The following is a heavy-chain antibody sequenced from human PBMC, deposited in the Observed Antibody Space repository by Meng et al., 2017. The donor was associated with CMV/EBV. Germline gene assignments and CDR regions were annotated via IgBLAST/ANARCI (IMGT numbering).Heavy chain of an antibody. CDR1: GYTFTGYY. J-gene: IGHJ5*02. CDR2: INPNSGGT. CDR3: ARDRSITMVRGVMGWFDP. V-gene: IGHV1-2*02. D-gene: IGHD3-10*01. Sequence: QVQLVQSGAEVKKPGASVKVSGKASGYTFTGYYMHWVRQAPGQGLEWMGWINPNSGGTNYAQKFQGRVTMTRDTSISTAYMELSRLRSDDTAVYYCARDRSITMVRGVMGWFDPWGQGTLVTVSS.